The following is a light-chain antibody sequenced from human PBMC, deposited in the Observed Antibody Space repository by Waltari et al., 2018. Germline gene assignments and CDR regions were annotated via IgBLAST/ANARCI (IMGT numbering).Light chain of an antibody. CDR1: QSVGRP. V-gene: IGKV3-20*01. Sequence: EIVLTQSPGTLSSSPGERATLSCRASQSVGRPLAWYQLKPGQAPRLLIYGASTRATGTPDRFSGSGSGTDFSLTISRLEPEDFAVYFCQHYVRLPATFGQGTRVEV. CDR2: GAS. J-gene: IGKJ1*01. CDR3: QHYVRLPAT.